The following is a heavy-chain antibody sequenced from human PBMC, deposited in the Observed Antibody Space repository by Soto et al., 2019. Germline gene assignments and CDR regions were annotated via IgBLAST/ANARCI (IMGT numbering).Heavy chain of an antibody. V-gene: IGHV1-69*13. D-gene: IGHD3-22*01. Sequence: GASVKVSCKASGGTFSSYAISWVRQAPGLGLEWMGGIIPIFGTANYAQKFQGRVTITADESTSTAYMELSSLRSEDTAVYYCASCHSPYYYDSSGYYPVWGQGTLVTVSS. CDR2: IIPIFGTA. J-gene: IGHJ4*02. CDR3: ASCHSPYYYDSSGYYPV. CDR1: GGTFSSYA.